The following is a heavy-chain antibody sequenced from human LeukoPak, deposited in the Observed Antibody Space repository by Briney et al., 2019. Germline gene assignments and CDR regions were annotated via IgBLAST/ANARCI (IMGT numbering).Heavy chain of an antibody. CDR2: IYYSGST. Sequence: SETLSLTCTVSGGSISSYYWSWIRQSPGKGLEWIGYIYYSGSTNYNPSLKSRVTISVDTSKNQFSLKLSSVTAADTAVYYCARGGSGTNWFDPWGQGTLVTVSS. CDR1: GGSISSYY. CDR3: ARGGSGTNWFDP. D-gene: IGHD3-10*01. J-gene: IGHJ5*02. V-gene: IGHV4-59*08.